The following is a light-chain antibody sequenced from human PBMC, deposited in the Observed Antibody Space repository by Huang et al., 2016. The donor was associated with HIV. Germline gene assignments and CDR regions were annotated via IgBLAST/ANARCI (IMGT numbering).Light chain of an antibody. Sequence: IVMTQSPATLSVSPGEGATLSCRAMQSVGSNLAWYQQRPGQAPRLLIYGASTRATGGPVRCSGRGSGTDFTLTISGPQSEDSAVYYCQQYSDRPPWTFGQGTKVE. CDR2: GAS. J-gene: IGKJ1*01. CDR3: QQYSDRPPWT. V-gene: IGKV3-15*01. CDR1: QSVGSN.